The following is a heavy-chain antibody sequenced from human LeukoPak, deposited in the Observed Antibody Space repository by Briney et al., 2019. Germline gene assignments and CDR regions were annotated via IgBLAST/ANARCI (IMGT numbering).Heavy chain of an antibody. CDR2: ISRSGSHK. J-gene: IGHJ4*02. D-gene: IGHD2-15*01. Sequence: GGSLRPSCAASGFTFSSYSLTWVRQAPGKGLEWVSSISRSGSHKYYADSVKGRFTISRDSYKNTLYLQMNSLRAEDAAVYYCAKAPVTTCSGAYCYPFDYWGQGTLVTVSS. CDR3: AKAPVTTCSGAYCYPFDY. CDR1: GFTFSSYS. V-gene: IGHV3-21*04.